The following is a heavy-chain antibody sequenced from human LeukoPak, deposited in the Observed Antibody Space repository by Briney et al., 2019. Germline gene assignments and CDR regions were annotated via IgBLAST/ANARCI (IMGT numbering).Heavy chain of an antibody. J-gene: IGHJ4*02. CDR3: AAPSGEGATGY. D-gene: IGHD1-26*01. Sequence: PSETLSLTCTVSGGSSSSSSYYWGWIRQPPGKGLEWIGSIYYSGSTYYNPSLKSRVTISVDTSKNQFSLKLSSVTAADTAVYYCAAPSGEGATGYWGQGTLVTVSS. V-gene: IGHV4-39*01. CDR1: GGSSSSSSYY. CDR2: IYYSGST.